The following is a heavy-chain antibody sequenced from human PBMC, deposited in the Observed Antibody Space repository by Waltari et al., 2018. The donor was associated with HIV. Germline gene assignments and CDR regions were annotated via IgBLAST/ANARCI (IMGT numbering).Heavy chain of an antibody. CDR1: GFTFGDYA. CDR2: IRSKAYGGTT. J-gene: IGHJ4*02. CDR3: TRDFFLVLVSPQVDY. Sequence: EVQLVESGGGLVQPGRSLRLSCTASGFTFGDYAMSWFRQAPGKGLEWVGCIRSKAYGGTTEYAASVKGRFTISRDDSKSIAYLQMNSLKTEDTAVYYCTRDFFLVLVSPQVDYWGQGTLVTVSS. V-gene: IGHV3-49*03. D-gene: IGHD6-6*01.